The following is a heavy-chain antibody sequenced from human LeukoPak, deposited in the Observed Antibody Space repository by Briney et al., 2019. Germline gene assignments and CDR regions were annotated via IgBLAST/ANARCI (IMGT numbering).Heavy chain of an antibody. J-gene: IGHJ4*02. V-gene: IGHV4-4*02. CDR2: IYHSGST. CDR3: ARDRQTFYDYVGGNYRFYFDY. CDR1: GGSISSSNC. Sequence: PSETLSLPCAVSGGSISSSNCWSWVRQPPGKGLEWIGEIYHSGSTIYNPSLRSRVTISVDKSKNQFSLKLSSVTAADTAVYYCARDRQTFYDYVGGNYRFYFDYWGQGTLVTVSS. D-gene: IGHD3-16*02.